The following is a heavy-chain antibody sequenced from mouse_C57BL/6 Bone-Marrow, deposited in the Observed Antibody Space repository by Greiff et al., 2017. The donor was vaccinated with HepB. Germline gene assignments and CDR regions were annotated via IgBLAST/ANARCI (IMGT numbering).Heavy chain of an antibody. CDR2: IDPSDSYT. CDR3: ARYVYYGFYFDY. V-gene: IGHV1-59*01. Sequence: QVQLQQPGAELVRPGTSVKLSCKASGYTFTSYWMHWVKQRPGQGLEWIGVIDPSDSYTNYNQKFKGKATLTVDKSSSTAYMQLSSLTSEDSAVYYCARYVYYGFYFDYWGQGTTLTVSS. CDR1: GYTFTSYW. D-gene: IGHD2-2*01. J-gene: IGHJ2*01.